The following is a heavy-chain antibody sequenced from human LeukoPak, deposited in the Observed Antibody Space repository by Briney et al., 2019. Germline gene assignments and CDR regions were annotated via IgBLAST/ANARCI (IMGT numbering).Heavy chain of an antibody. CDR2: IDPSDSYT. Sequence: GESLKISCKGSGYSFTGYWISWVCQMPGKGLEWMGRIDPSDSYTNYSPSFQGHVTISADKSISTAYLQWSSLKASDTAMYYCALTMVRGVIEAFDIWGRGTLVTVSS. CDR1: GYSFTGYW. CDR3: ALTMVRGVIEAFDI. V-gene: IGHV5-10-1*01. D-gene: IGHD3-10*01. J-gene: IGHJ2*01.